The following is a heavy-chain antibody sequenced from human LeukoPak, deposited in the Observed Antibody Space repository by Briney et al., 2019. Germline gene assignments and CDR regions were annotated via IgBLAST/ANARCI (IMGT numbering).Heavy chain of an antibody. CDR2: INPSGGST. CDR3: AAAAGTRVAPYYFDY. J-gene: IGHJ4*02. D-gene: IGHD6-13*01. CDR1: GGTFSSYA. V-gene: IGHV1-46*03. Sequence: GASVKVSCKASGGTFSSYAISWVRQAPGQGLEWMGIINPSGGSTSYAQKFQGRVTMTRDTSTSTVYMELSSLRSEDTAVYYCAAAAGTRVAPYYFDYWGQGTLVTVSS.